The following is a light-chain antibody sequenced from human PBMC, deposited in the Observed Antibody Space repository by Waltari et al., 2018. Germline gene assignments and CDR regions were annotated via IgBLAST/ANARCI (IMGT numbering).Light chain of an antibody. V-gene: IGKV1-5*03. Sequence: DIQMTQSTFTLCASVGDRGTSTCRASQSISNWLAWYQQKPGTAPNLLIYKASSLGRGVPSRFSGSGSGTEFTLTISSLQPDDLGTYYCQQYNTYSTFGQGTKLEIK. CDR3: QQYNTYST. J-gene: IGKJ2*01. CDR2: KAS. CDR1: QSISNW.